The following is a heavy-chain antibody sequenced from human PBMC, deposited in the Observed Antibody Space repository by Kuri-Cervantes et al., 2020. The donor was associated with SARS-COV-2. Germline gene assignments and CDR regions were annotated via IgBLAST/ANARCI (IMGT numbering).Heavy chain of an antibody. V-gene: IGHV3-66*01. J-gene: IGHJ4*02. CDR1: GFTVSSNY. CDR3: ARGLGRRYCSGGSCYDY. CDR2: IYSGGST. D-gene: IGHD2-15*01. Sequence: GGSLRLSCAASGFTVSSNYMSWVRQAPGKGLEWVSVIYSGGSTYYADSVKGRFTISRDNSKNTLYLQMNSLRAEDTAVYYCARGLGRRYCSGGSCYDYWGQGTLVTVSS.